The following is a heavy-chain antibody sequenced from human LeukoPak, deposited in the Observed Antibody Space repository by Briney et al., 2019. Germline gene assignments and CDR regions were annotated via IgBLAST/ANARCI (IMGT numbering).Heavy chain of an antibody. Sequence: EASVKVSCKASGYTFTSYGISWVRQAPGQGLEWMGWISAYNGNTNYAQKLQGRVTMTTDTSTSTAYMELRSLRSDDTAVYYCAREDSSSSRTYYYYYYYMDVWGKGTTVTVSS. J-gene: IGHJ6*03. CDR1: GYTFTSYG. CDR2: ISAYNGNT. D-gene: IGHD6-6*01. CDR3: AREDSSSSRTYYYYYYYMDV. V-gene: IGHV1-18*01.